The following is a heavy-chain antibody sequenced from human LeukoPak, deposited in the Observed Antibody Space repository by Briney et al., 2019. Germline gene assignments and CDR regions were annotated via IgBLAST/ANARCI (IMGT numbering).Heavy chain of an antibody. CDR3: ARDGTYYDSSGYHKVFDY. CDR1: RHIYHSYC. Sequence: TVKVLCNVSRHIYHSYCNSGVRHAPRKGREYMMWKTSHNGNTNYAQKLQGRVTMTTDTSTSTAYMELRSLRSDDTAVYYCARDGTYYDSSGYHKVFDYWGQGTLVTVSS. D-gene: IGHD3-22*01. CDR2: KTSHNGNT. J-gene: IGHJ4*02. V-gene: IGHV1-18*01.